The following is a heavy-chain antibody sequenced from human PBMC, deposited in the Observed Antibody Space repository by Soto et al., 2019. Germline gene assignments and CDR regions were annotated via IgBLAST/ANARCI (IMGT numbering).Heavy chain of an antibody. J-gene: IGHJ4*02. Sequence: GGSLRLSCAASGFTFSSYGMHWVRQAPGKGLEWVAVIWYDGSNKYYADSVKGRFTISRDNSKNTLYLQMNSLRAEDTAVYYCARVDNHHYDSSGYYEEAYDYWGQGTLVTVSS. D-gene: IGHD3-22*01. CDR2: IWYDGSNK. V-gene: IGHV3-33*01. CDR1: GFTFSSYG. CDR3: ARVDNHHYDSSGYYEEAYDY.